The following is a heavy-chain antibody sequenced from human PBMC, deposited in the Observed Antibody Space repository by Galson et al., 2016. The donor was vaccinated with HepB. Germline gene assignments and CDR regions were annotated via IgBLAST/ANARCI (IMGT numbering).Heavy chain of an antibody. CDR1: GFTFSGAW. CDR3: ARDALFWFGNLVNYFDY. Sequence: SLRLSCAASGFTFSGAWMSWVRQAPGKGLEWVSGTSADADSTYHADSVKGRFSISRDNSKNTLYLQMDSLRAEDTALYFCARDALFWFGNLVNYFDYWGQGTQVTVSS. V-gene: IGHV3-23*01. CDR2: TSADADST. J-gene: IGHJ4*02. D-gene: IGHD3-10*01.